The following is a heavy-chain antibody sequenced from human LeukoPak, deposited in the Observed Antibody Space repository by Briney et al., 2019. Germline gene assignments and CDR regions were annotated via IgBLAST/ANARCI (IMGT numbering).Heavy chain of an antibody. J-gene: IGHJ6*03. CDR2: IFHSGST. CDR3: AGGYYYSYYYYMDV. CDR1: GGSISSGSYY. D-gene: IGHD5-18*01. Sequence: PSQTLSLTCTVSGGSISSGSYYWSWIRQPAGKGLEWIGYIFHSGSTNYNPSLKSRVTISVDTSKNQFSLKLSSVTAADTAVYYCAGGYYYSYYYYMDVWGKGTTVTISS. V-gene: IGHV4-61*10.